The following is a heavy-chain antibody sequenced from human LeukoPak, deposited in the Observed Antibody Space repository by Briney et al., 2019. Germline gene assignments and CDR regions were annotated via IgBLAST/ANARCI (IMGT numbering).Heavy chain of an antibody. J-gene: IGHJ4*02. Sequence: PGGSLRLSCAASGFAFNTYSMNWVRQAPGKGLEWVSYIRSDSTIINYADSVKGRFTISRDNAKNSLYLQMNSLRAEDTAVYFCARVQAGKWDFDFWGQGTLVTVSS. D-gene: IGHD2-8*01. CDR2: IRSDSTII. V-gene: IGHV3-48*01. CDR1: GFAFNTYS. CDR3: ARVQAGKWDFDF.